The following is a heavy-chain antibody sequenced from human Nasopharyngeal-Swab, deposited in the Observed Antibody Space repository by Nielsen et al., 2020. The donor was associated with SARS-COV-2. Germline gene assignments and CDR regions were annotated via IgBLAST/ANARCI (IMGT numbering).Heavy chain of an antibody. CDR3: ARSTWIPLDS. CDR2: INHSDRT. D-gene: IGHD5-12*01. J-gene: IGHJ4*02. V-gene: IGHV4-34*01. CDR1: GGSFNEYY. Sequence: SETLSLTCGVSGGSFNEYYWSWIRQSPDKGLEWIGEINHSDRTIYNPSLKSRLTISVDTSKSQFSLELRSVTATDTAVYYCARSTWIPLDSWGQGTLVTVSS.